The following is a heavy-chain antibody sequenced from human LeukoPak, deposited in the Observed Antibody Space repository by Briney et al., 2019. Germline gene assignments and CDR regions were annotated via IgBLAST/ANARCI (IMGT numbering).Heavy chain of an antibody. V-gene: IGHV1-69*05. CDR3: ARIVYDSSGYPYYFDY. J-gene: IGHJ4*02. D-gene: IGHD3-22*01. CDR1: GGTFRSYA. CDR2: IIPIFGTA. Sequence: SVKVSVKASGGTFRSYAISGGRKAPGQGRGWMGGIIPIFGTANYAQKFQGRFTITTDESTSTAYMALSSLRSEDTAVYYCARIVYDSSGYPYYFDYWGQGSLVTVSS.